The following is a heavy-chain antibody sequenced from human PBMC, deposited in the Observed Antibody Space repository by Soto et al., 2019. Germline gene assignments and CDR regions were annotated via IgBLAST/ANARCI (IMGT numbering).Heavy chain of an antibody. D-gene: IGHD2-15*01. V-gene: IGHV3-48*01. J-gene: IGHJ4*02. Sequence: EVQLVESGGGLVQPGGSLRLSCAASGFTFSSYSMNWVRQAPGKGLEWVSYISSSSSTIYYADSVKGRFTISRDNAKNSLYLQMNSLRAEDTAVYYCARDRFKRDNDYWGQGTLVTVSS. CDR1: GFTFSSYS. CDR2: ISSSSSTI. CDR3: ARDRFKRDNDY.